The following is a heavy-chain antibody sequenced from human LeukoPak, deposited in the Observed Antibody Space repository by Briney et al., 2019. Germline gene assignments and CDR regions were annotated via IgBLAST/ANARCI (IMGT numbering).Heavy chain of an antibody. CDR1: GFTFSSYA. V-gene: IGHV3-30*04. CDR3: ARGKRSFYYYYYMDV. J-gene: IGHJ6*03. CDR2: ISYDGSNK. Sequence: GGSLRLSCAASGFTFSSYAMHWVRQAPGKGLEWVAVISYDGSNKYYADSVKGRFTISRDNSKNTLYLQMNSLRAEDTAVYYCARGKRSFYYYYYMDVWGKGTTVTVSS. D-gene: IGHD3-3*01.